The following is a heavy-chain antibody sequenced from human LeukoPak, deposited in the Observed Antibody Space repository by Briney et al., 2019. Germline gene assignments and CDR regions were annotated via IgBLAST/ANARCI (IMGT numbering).Heavy chain of an antibody. CDR3: ARSGTYNWFDP. V-gene: IGHV3-21*01. Sequence: GGSLRLSCAASGFTFSSYSMNWVRQAPGKGLEWVSSISSSSSYIYYADSVKGRFTISRDNAKNSLYLQMNSLRAEDTGVYYCARSGTYNWFDPWGQGTLVTVSS. D-gene: IGHD1-26*01. CDR1: GFTFSSYS. CDR2: ISSSSSYI. J-gene: IGHJ5*02.